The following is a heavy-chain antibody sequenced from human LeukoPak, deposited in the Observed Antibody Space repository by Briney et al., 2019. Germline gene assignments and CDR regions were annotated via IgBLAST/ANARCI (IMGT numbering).Heavy chain of an antibody. V-gene: IGHV1-2*02. CDR1: GYTFTGYY. CDR3: ARYIVSYPHDAFDI. Sequence: ASVKVSCKASGYTFTGYYTHWVRQAPGQGLEWMGWINPNSGGTNYAQKFQGRVTMTRDTSISTAYMELSRLRSDDTAFYYCARYIVSYPHDAFDIWGQGTMVTVSS. D-gene: IGHD1-26*01. J-gene: IGHJ3*02. CDR2: INPNSGGT.